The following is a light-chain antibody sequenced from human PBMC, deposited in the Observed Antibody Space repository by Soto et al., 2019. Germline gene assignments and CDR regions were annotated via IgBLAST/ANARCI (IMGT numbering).Light chain of an antibody. CDR3: CSYAGSSTLV. J-gene: IGLJ2*01. CDR1: SSDVGSYNL. V-gene: IGLV2-23*02. CDR2: EVS. Sequence: QSALTQPASVSGSPGQSITISCTGTSSDVGSYNLVSWYQQHPGKAPKLMVYEVSKRPSGVSTRFSGSKSGNTASLRSSGLQAEDEAYYYCCSYAGSSTLVFGGGTKLTVL.